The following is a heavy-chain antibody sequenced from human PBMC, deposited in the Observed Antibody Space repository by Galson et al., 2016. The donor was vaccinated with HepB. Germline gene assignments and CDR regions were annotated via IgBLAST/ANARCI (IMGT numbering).Heavy chain of an antibody. D-gene: IGHD3-3*01. CDR1: GYTFTGYD. V-gene: IGHV1-8*01. J-gene: IGHJ1*01. CDR3: ARGSDYDFWSGYYTTAEYFQH. Sequence: SVKVSCKASGYTFTGYDINWVRQANGQGLEWMGWMSPNSGDAGYAQKFQGRVTMTRDTSISTAYMELSSLKSEDTAVYYCARGSDYDFWSGYYTTAEYFQHWGQGTLVTVSS. CDR2: MSPNSGDA.